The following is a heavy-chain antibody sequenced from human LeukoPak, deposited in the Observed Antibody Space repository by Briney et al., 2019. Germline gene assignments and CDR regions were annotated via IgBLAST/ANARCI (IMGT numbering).Heavy chain of an antibody. Sequence: GESLKISCKGSGYIFSSYWIGWVRQSPGKGLEWMGIIYPGNSDTTYSPSFQGQVTISADRSITTAYLQRSSLKASDTAMYYCARSPRDGYSDGVDYIWGQGTMVTVSS. V-gene: IGHV5-51*01. CDR3: ARSPRDGYSDGVDYI. CDR1: GYIFSSYW. D-gene: IGHD5-24*01. J-gene: IGHJ3*02. CDR2: IYPGNSDT.